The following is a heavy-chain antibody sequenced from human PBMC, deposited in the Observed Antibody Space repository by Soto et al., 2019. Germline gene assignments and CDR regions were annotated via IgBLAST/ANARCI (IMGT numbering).Heavy chain of an antibody. V-gene: IGHV1-3*01. CDR1: GYTFTSYA. J-gene: IGHJ6*02. CDR2: INAGNGNT. CDR3: VSSSSGTYYYGMDV. Sequence: ASVKVSCKASGYTFTSYAMHWVRQAPGQRLEWMGWINAGNGNTKYSQKFQGRVTITRDTSASTAYMELSSLRSEDTAVYYCVSSSSGTYYYGMDVWGQGTTVTVSS. D-gene: IGHD6-13*01.